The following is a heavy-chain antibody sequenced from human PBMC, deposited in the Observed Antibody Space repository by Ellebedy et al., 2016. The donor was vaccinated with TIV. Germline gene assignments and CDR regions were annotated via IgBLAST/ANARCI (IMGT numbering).Heavy chain of an antibody. J-gene: IGHJ4*02. Sequence: GESLKISCAASGFTFSSYWMHWVRQAPGKGLVWVSRINSDGSDTSYADSVKGRFTISRDNAKNTLYLQMNSLRVEDTAVYYCARTLQYTGYDYSYWGQGTLVTVSS. CDR1: GFTFSSYW. D-gene: IGHD5-12*01. CDR3: ARTLQYTGYDYSY. V-gene: IGHV3-74*01. CDR2: INSDGSDT.